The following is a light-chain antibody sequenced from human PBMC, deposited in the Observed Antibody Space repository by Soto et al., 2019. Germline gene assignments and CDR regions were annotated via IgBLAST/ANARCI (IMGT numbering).Light chain of an antibody. CDR3: QQYNSYWT. Sequence: LTQSPGTLSLSPGERATLSGRASQSVSESLAWYQQKPGQAPRLLIYDVSYRATGIPVRFSGSGSGTEFTLTVSSLQPDDFATYYCQQYNSYWTFGQGTKVDIK. J-gene: IGKJ1*01. V-gene: IGKV3-11*01. CDR2: DVS. CDR1: QSVSES.